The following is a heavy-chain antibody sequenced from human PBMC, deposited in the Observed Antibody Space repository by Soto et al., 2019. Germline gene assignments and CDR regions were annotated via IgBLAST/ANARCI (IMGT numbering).Heavy chain of an antibody. J-gene: IGHJ6*02. Sequence: PGGSLRLSCAASGFTFSSYGMHWVRQAPGKGLEWVAVISYDGSNKYYADSVKGRFTISRDNSKNTLYLQMNSLRAEDTAVYYCAKDQMNMVRGVIPFMDVWGQGTTVTVSS. CDR3: AKDQMNMVRGVIPFMDV. D-gene: IGHD3-10*01. CDR1: GFTFSSYG. V-gene: IGHV3-30*18. CDR2: ISYDGSNK.